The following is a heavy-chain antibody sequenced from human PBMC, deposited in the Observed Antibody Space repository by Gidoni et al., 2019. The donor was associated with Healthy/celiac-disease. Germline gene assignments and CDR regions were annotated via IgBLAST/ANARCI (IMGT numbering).Heavy chain of an antibody. CDR3: AKTRDDYGDYFDY. Sequence: EVQPLESGGGLVQPGGSLRLSCAASGFTFSSYAMSWVRQAPGKGLEWVSAISGSGGSTYYADSVKGRFTISRDNSKNTLYLQMNSLRAEDTAVYYCAKTRDDYGDYFDYWGQGTLVTVSS. V-gene: IGHV3-23*01. D-gene: IGHD4-17*01. CDR2: ISGSGGST. CDR1: GFTFSSYA. J-gene: IGHJ4*02.